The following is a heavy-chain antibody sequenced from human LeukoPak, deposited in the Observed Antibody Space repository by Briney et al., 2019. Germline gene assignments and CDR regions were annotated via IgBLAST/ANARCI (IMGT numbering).Heavy chain of an antibody. CDR3: ARVKSGRRGFDY. Sequence: GGSLRLSCAASGFTVSSNYMSWVRQAPGKGLEWVSVIYSGGSTYYADSVKGRFTISRDNSKNTLYLQMNSLGAEDTAVYYCARVKSGRRGFDYWGQGTLVTVSS. CDR1: GFTVSSNY. D-gene: IGHD3-3*01. J-gene: IGHJ4*02. CDR2: IYSGGST. V-gene: IGHV3-53*01.